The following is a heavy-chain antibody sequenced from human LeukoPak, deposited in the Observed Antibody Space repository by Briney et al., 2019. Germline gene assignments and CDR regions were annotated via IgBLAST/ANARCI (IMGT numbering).Heavy chain of an antibody. J-gene: IGHJ6*03. CDR1: GGTFSSYA. CDR2: IIPIFGTA. CDR3: ARDRPGDEDDSWNMDV. V-gene: IGHV1-69*13. D-gene: IGHD3-3*01. Sequence: SVKVSCKASGGTFSSYAISWVRQAPRQGLEWMGGIIPIFGTANYAQKFQGRVTITADESTSTAYMELSSLRSEDTAVYYCARDRPGDEDDSWNMDVWGKGTTVTVSS.